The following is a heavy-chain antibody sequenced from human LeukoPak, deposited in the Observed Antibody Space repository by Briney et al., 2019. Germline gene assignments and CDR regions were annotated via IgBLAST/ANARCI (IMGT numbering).Heavy chain of an antibody. V-gene: IGHV3-21*01. J-gene: IGHJ5*02. Sequence: PGGSLRLSCAASGFTFTDRAMHWVRQAPGKGLEWVSSISSSSSYIYYADSVKGRFTISRDNAKNSLYLQMNSLRAEDTAVYYCARGMVRGAKRFDPWGQGTLVTVSS. CDR3: ARGMVRGAKRFDP. CDR1: GFTFTDRA. D-gene: IGHD3-10*01. CDR2: ISSSSSYI.